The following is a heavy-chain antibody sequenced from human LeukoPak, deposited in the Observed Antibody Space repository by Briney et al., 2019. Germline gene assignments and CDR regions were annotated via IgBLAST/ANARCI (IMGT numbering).Heavy chain of an antibody. CDR1: GFTFSGSA. J-gene: IGHJ4*02. CDR3: TSGLSVLRSNNTPVDY. V-gene: IGHV3-73*01. D-gene: IGHD4-17*01. CDR2: IRSKANIYAT. Sequence: GGSLRLSCAASGFTFSGSAMYWVRQASGKGLEWVGRIRSKANIYATVYAASVKGRFTISRDDSKNTAYLQMNSLKTEDTAVYYCTSGLSVLRSNNTPVDYWGQGTLVTVSS.